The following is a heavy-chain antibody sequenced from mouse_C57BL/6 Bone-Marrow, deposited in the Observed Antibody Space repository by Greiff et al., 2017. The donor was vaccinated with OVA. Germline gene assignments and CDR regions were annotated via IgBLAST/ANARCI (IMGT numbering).Heavy chain of an antibody. V-gene: IGHV1-26*01. CDR2: INPNNGGT. CDR1: GYTFTDYY. Sequence: EVKLQQSGPELVKPGASVKISCKASGYTFTDYYMNWVKQSHGKSLEWIGDINPNNGGTSYNQKFKGKATLTVDKSSSTAYMELRSLTSEDSAVYYCARRSLLGYAMDYWGQGTSVTVSS. D-gene: IGHD2-1*01. J-gene: IGHJ4*01. CDR3: ARRSLLGYAMDY.